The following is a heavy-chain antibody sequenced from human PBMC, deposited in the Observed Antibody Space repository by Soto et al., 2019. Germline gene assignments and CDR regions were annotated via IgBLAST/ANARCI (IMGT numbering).Heavy chain of an antibody. J-gene: IGHJ6*04. CDR2: IYSGGST. V-gene: IGHV3-66*04. CDR1: GFTVSSNY. Sequence: PWGSLRLSCAASGFTVSSNYMSWVRQAPGKGLEWVSVIYSGGSTYYADSVKGRFTISRDNSKNTLYLQMNSLRAEDTAVYYCARLHPQLGFVDVWGKGTTVTVSS. D-gene: IGHD3-16*01. CDR3: ARLHPQLGFVDV.